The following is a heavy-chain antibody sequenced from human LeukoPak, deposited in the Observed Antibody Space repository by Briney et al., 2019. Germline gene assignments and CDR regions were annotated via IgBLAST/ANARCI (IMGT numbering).Heavy chain of an antibody. J-gene: IGHJ4*02. V-gene: IGHV3-13*01. CDR3: ERGGWFGELLRPFDY. D-gene: IGHD3-10*01. CDR1: GFTFSNYD. CDR2: IGTAGDT. Sequence: GGCLRLSCAAAGFTFSNYDIDWVRQATGKGLGWVSAIGTAGDTYYSGSGKGRFTSSRENAKNSWYLQMTGLKAADTALYYCERGGWFGELLRPFDYWGQGSLVTVSS.